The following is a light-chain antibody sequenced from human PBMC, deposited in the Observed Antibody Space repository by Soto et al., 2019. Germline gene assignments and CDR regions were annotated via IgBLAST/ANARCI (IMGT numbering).Light chain of an antibody. CDR1: QSISNH. J-gene: IGKJ4*01. Sequence: DIQMTQSPPSMSASVGDRVTITCRASQSISNHLNWYQQMPGKAPKVLIYAASSLQSGVPSRFSGSGSGTDFTLTISSLQPEDFATYHCQQTYSAPLTFGVGTKVEIK. CDR3: QQTYSAPLT. V-gene: IGKV1-39*01. CDR2: AAS.